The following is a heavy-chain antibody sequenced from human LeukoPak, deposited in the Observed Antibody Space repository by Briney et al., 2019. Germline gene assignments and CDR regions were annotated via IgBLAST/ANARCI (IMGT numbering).Heavy chain of an antibody. CDR1: GFTFDDYG. Sequence: GRSLRLSCAASGFTFDDYGMSWVRQAPGKGLEWVSGINWNGGSTGYADSVKGRFTISRENAKNSLYLQMNSLRAEDTALYYCATFKYYYGSGSYAYFDYWGQGTLVTVSS. V-gene: IGHV3-20*04. J-gene: IGHJ4*02. CDR3: ATFKYYYGSGSYAYFDY. D-gene: IGHD3-10*01. CDR2: INWNGGST.